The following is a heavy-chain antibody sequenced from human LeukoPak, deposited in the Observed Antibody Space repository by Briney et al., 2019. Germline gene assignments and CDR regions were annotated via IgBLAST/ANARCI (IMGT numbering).Heavy chain of an antibody. J-gene: IGHJ4*02. CDR2: IRSKANSYAT. D-gene: IGHD3-22*01. V-gene: IGHV3-73*01. CDR1: GFTFSGSA. Sequence: GGSLRLSSAASGFTFSGSAMHWVRQASGKGLEWVGRIRSKANSYATAYAASVKGRFTISRDDSKNTAYLQMNSLKTEDTAVYYCTRHLDTYYYDSSLDWGQGTLVTVSS. CDR3: TRHLDTYYYDSSLD.